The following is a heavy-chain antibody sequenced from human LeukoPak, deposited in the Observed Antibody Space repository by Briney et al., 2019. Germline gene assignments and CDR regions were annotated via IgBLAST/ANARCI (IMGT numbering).Heavy chain of an antibody. D-gene: IGHD3-10*01. Sequence: SETLYLSCNVSGGSISSSRYYWGWIRQPPRKDLEWIGSIYYSGSTYYNPSLKSRVTIALETPKNRFPLKLKSLKAADTAVYYCARDLAGLGRGVDPWGQGTLVTVSS. CDR1: GGSISSSRYY. CDR2: IYYSGST. J-gene: IGHJ5*02. CDR3: ARDLAGLGRGVDP. V-gene: IGHV4-39*06.